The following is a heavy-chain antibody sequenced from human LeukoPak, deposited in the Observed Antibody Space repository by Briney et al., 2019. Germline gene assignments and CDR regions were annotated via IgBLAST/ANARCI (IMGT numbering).Heavy chain of an antibody. Sequence: GGSLRLSCAASGFTFSSYSMNWVRQAPGKGLEWVSYISSSSSTIYYADSVKGRFTISRDNAKNSLYLQMNSLRAEDTAVYYCARVGEGFGELWYYYYYMDVWGKGTTVTVSS. V-gene: IGHV3-48*01. CDR2: ISSSSSTI. J-gene: IGHJ6*03. D-gene: IGHD3-10*01. CDR1: GFTFSSYS. CDR3: ARVGEGFGELWYYYYYMDV.